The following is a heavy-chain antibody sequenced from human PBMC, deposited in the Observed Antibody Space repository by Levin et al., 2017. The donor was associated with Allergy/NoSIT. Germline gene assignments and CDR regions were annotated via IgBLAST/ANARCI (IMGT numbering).Heavy chain of an antibody. D-gene: IGHD3-22*01. J-gene: IGHJ4*02. CDR3: ARYLGGYYPEAFDY. CDR2: IWYDGSNK. CDR1: GFTFSSYG. V-gene: IGHV3-33*01. Sequence: GGSLRLSCAASGFTFSSYGMHWVRQAPGKGLEWVAVIWYDGSNKYYADSVKGRFTISRDNSKNTLYLQMNSLRAEDTAVYYCARYLGGYYPEAFDYWGQGTLVTVSS.